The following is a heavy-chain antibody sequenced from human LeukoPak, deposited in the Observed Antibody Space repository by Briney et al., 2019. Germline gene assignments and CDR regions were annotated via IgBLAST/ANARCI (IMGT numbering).Heavy chain of an antibody. CDR3: ARERRIAARPYYYYYMDV. CDR2: ISAYNGNT. Sequence: ASVKVSCKASGYTFTSYGISWVRQAPGQGLEWMGWISAYNGNTNYAQKLQGRVTMTTDTSTSTAYMELRSLRSDDTAVYYCARERRIAARPYYYYYMDVWGKGTTVTVSS. D-gene: IGHD6-6*01. V-gene: IGHV1-18*01. J-gene: IGHJ6*03. CDR1: GYTFTSYG.